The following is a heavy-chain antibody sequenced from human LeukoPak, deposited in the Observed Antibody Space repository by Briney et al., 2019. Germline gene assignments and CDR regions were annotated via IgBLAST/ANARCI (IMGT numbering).Heavy chain of an antibody. CDR3: ARFTSGIYDY. CDR1: GYSPSSGYY. CDR2: IYHRGST. V-gene: IGHV4-38-2*02. D-gene: IGHD1-26*01. Sequence: SETLSLTCTVSGYSPSSGYYWGWIRQPPGKGLEWSGSIYHRGSTYYNPSLQSRVTILVDTSKNQFSLKLNSVTAADTAVYFCARFTSGIYDYWGQGTLVTVPS. J-gene: IGHJ4*02.